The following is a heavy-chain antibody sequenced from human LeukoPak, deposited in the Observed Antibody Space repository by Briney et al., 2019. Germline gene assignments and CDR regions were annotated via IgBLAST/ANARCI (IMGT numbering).Heavy chain of an antibody. D-gene: IGHD3-10*01. CDR2: ISGSGGST. CDR3: AKDGAPRKYFDY. V-gene: IGHV3-23*01. J-gene: IGHJ4*02. Sequence: GGSLRLSCAASGFTFSSYAMSWVRQAPGKGLEWVSDISGSGGSTYYADSVRGRFPISRDNSKNTLYLRMNSLRAEDTDVYYCAKDGAPRKYFDYWGQGTLVTVSS. CDR1: GFTFSSYA.